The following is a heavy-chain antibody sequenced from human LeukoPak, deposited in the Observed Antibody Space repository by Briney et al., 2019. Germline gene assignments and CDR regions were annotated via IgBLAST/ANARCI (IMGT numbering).Heavy chain of an antibody. D-gene: IGHD3-10*01. CDR1: GYTFTNFD. V-gene: IGHV1-8*01. J-gene: IGHJ4*02. Sequence: ASVKVSCKASGYTFTNFDIYWVRQATGQGLEWMGWVRPNSGNTGYAQKFQGRVTMTTDTSTSTAYMELRSLRSDDTAVYYCARDKGYYGSGSFTYWGQGTLVTVSS. CDR2: VRPNSGNT. CDR3: ARDKGYYGSGSFTY.